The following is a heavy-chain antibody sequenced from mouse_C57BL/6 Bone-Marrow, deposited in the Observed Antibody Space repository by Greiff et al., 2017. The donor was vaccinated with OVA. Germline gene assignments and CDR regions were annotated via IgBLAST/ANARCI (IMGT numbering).Heavy chain of an antibody. Sequence: EVQLVESGGGLVKPGGSLKLSCAASGFTFSSYAMSWVRQTPEKRLEWVATISDGGSYTYYPDNVKGRFTISRDNAKNNLYLQMSHLKSEDTAMYYCARDPMTTVAATGYFDYWGQGTTLTVSS. J-gene: IGHJ2*01. D-gene: IGHD1-1*01. CDR2: ISDGGSYT. CDR1: GFTFSSYA. CDR3: ARDPMTTVAATGYFDY. V-gene: IGHV5-4*01.